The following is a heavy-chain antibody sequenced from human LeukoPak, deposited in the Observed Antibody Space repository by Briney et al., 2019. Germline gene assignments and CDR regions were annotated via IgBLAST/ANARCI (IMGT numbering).Heavy chain of an antibody. CDR1: GYTFTSYG. Sequence: ASVKVSCKASGYTFTSYGISWVRQAPGQGLEWTGWISAYNGNTNYAQKLQGRVTMTTDTSTSTAYMELRSLRSDDTAVYYCARSPGRYGGNSAKVYWGQGTLVTVSS. CDR2: ISAYNGNT. V-gene: IGHV1-18*01. D-gene: IGHD4-23*01. J-gene: IGHJ4*02. CDR3: ARSPGRYGGNSAKVY.